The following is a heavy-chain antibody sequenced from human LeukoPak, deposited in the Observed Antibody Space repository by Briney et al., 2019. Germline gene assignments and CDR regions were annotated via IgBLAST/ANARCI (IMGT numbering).Heavy chain of an antibody. CDR1: GGSFSGYY. Sequence: SETLSLTCAVYGGSFSGYYWSWIRQPPGKGLEWIGEINHSGSTNYNPSLKSRVTISVDTSRNQFSLKLSSVTAADTAVYYCARGSTALWYWGQGTLVTVSS. J-gene: IGHJ4*02. CDR3: ARGSTALWY. D-gene: IGHD2-21*02. CDR2: INHSGST. V-gene: IGHV4-34*01.